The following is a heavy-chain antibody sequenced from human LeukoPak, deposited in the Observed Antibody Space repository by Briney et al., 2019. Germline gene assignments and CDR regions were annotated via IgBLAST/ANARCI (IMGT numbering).Heavy chain of an antibody. D-gene: IGHD2-2*01. CDR2: ISAYNGNT. CDR1: GYTFTSYG. Sequence: GASVNVSCKASGYTFTSYGISWVRQAPGQGLEWMGWISAYNGNTNYAQKLQGRVTMTTDTSTSTAYMELRSLRSDDTAVYYCARSGYCSSTSCYGLGRYYYYMDVWGKGTTVTVSS. J-gene: IGHJ6*03. CDR3: ARSGYCSSTSCYGLGRYYYYMDV. V-gene: IGHV1-18*01.